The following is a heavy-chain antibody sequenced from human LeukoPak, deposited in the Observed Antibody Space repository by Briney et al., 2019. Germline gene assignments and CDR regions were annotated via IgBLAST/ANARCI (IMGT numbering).Heavy chain of an antibody. CDR3: AKDERCSGGSCYPGY. D-gene: IGHD2-15*01. J-gene: IGHJ4*02. CDR2: FSGSGGST. V-gene: IGHV3-23*01. Sequence: GGSLRLSCAASGFTFSSYAMSWVRQAPGKGLEGSQAFSGSGGSTYYADSVKGRFTISRDNSKNTLYLQMNSLRAEDTAVYYCAKDERCSGGSCYPGYWGQGTLVTVPS. CDR1: GFTFSSYA.